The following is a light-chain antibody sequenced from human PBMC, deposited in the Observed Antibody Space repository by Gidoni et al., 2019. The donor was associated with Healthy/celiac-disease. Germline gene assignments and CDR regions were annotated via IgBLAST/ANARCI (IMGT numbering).Light chain of an antibody. CDR3: QQYNNWPRT. CDR2: GAS. Sequence: EIVMTPSPATLSVSPGERATLSCRASQSFSSNLAWYQQKPGQAPRLLIYGASTRATGSPARFSGSGSGTEFTLTISSLQSEDFAVYYCQQYNNWPRTFGQGTKVEIK. J-gene: IGKJ1*01. CDR1: QSFSSN. V-gene: IGKV3D-15*01.